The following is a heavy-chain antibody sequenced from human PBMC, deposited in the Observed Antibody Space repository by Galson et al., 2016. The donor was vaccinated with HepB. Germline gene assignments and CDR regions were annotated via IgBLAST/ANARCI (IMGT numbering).Heavy chain of an antibody. Sequence: PALVQPTQTLTLTCTFSGFSLTTYGMSVSWIRQPPGKALEWLALIDWDDDKYYSTSLQTRLTIPKDTSKNQVVLTMTNMDPVDTASYYCARTLNRGSHFDDWGQGTLVTVSS. D-gene: IGHD7-27*01. J-gene: IGHJ4*02. CDR2: IDWDDDK. CDR3: ARTLNRGSHFDD. V-gene: IGHV2-70*01. CDR1: GFSLTTYGMS.